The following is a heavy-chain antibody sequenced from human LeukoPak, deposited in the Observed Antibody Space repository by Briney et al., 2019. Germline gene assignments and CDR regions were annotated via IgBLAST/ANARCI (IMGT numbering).Heavy chain of an antibody. CDR3: AKGVIAAAGTKEAFDI. J-gene: IGHJ3*02. CDR1: GFTFSSYA. V-gene: IGHV3-23*01. D-gene: IGHD6-13*01. CDR2: ISGSGGST. Sequence: GGSLRLAFSASGFTFSSYAMSCVRQAPGKGLEWVSAISGSGGSTYYADAVRGRFTISRDKSKNPLYLQMHRLRAEDTDVYYCAKGVIAAAGTKEAFDIWGQGTMVTVSS.